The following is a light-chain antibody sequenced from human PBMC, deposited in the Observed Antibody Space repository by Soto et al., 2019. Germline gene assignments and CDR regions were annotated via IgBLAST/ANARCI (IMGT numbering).Light chain of an antibody. CDR2: SAS. CDR1: QNIFSY. Sequence: DIQMTQSPSSLSASVGDRVTITCRTSQNIFSYLNWYQQKAGQAPKLLIHSASTLESGVPSRFSGGGSGTDFTLTISGLQPEDVATYFCHQSYRTVWTFGQGTKVEIK. J-gene: IGKJ1*01. V-gene: IGKV1-39*01. CDR3: HQSYRTVWT.